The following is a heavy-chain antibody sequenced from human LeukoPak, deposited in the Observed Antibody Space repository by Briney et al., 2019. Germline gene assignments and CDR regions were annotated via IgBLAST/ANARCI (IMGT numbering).Heavy chain of an antibody. CDR2: IISSGSTI. CDR1: GFTFSDYY. D-gene: IGHD3-22*01. CDR3: AKGLDSSGLDYYYMDV. V-gene: IGHV3-11*04. J-gene: IGHJ6*03. Sequence: PGGSLRLSCAASGFTFSDYYMNWIRQAPGKGLECISYIISSGSTIYYADSVKGRFTISRDNAKNSLYLQMNSLRAEDTAVYYCAKGLDSSGLDYYYMDVWGKGTTVTVSS.